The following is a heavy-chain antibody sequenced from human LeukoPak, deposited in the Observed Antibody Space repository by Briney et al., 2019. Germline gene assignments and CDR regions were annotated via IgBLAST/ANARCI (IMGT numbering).Heavy chain of an antibody. Sequence: GGSLRLSCAASGLTFSSHWMHWVRQAPGKGLVWVSRITNDGSSTTYADSVKGRFTVSTDNAKNTLYLQVNNLRAEDTAVYYCARGPNSNWSGLDFWGQGTLLTVSS. CDR1: GLTFSSHW. CDR3: ARGPNSNWSGLDF. CDR2: ITNDGSST. V-gene: IGHV3-74*01. J-gene: IGHJ4*02. D-gene: IGHD6-6*01.